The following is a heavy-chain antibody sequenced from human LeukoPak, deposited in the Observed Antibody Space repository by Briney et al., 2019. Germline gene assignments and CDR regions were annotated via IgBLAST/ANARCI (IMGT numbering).Heavy chain of an antibody. V-gene: IGHV3-23*01. CDR1: GFTFRNYA. Sequence: GGSLRLSCAPSGFTFRNYAMAWVRQAPGKGLEWVAAISGSGGSTYYADSVKGRFTISRDNSKNTLYLQMNSLRAEDTAVYYCANPTPRYYGDYPSGWGQGTLVTVSS. CDR3: ANPTPRYYGDYPSG. D-gene: IGHD4-17*01. CDR2: ISGSGGST. J-gene: IGHJ4*02.